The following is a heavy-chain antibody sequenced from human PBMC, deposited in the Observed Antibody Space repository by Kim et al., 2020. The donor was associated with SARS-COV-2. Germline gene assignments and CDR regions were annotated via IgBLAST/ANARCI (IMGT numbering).Heavy chain of an antibody. V-gene: IGHV4-59*13. D-gene: IGHD2-2*01. CDR3: ARSTSWYWFDP. J-gene: IGHJ5*02. CDR2: IFYSGST. CDR1: GGSISSYY. Sequence: SETLSLTCTVSGGSISSYYWSWIRQPPGKGLEWIGNIFYSGSTNYNPSLKSRVTISLDTSKTQFSLSLTSVIAADTAVYYCARSTSWYWFDPWGQGTLVTVSS.